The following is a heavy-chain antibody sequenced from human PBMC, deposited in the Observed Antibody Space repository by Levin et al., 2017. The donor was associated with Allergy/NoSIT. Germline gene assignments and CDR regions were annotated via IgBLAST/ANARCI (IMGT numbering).Heavy chain of an antibody. J-gene: IGHJ4*02. D-gene: IGHD3-9*01. CDR3: AKDMNGYYRTVDN. Sequence: GGSLRLSCVASGFTLNTCAMNWVRQAPGKGLEWVATTSGGGGWTNYTDSVKGRFTISRDNSKNMVYLQMTGLRAEDTAVYFCAKDMNGYYRTVDNWGQGTLVTVSS. CDR2: TSGGGGWT. CDR1: GFTLNTCA. V-gene: IGHV3-23*01.